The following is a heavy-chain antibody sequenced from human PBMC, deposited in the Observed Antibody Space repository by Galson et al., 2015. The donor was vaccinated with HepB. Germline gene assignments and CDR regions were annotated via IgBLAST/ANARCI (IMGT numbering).Heavy chain of an antibody. CDR2: ISSDGSSI. V-gene: IGHV3-30-3*01. D-gene: IGHD2-15*01. CDR1: GFTFSRYT. J-gene: IGHJ4*02. Sequence: SLRLSCAASGFTFSRYTMHWVRQAPGEGLEWVAVISSDGSSISYADSVKGRFTISRDNSKNTLYLDMSSLRADDTAVYYCASRLTQCSGGICSAPFDYWGQGTLVTVSS. CDR3: ASRLTQCSGGICSAPFDY.